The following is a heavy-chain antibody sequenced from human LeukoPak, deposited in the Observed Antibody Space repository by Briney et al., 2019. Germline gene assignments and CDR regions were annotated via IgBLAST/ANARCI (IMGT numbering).Heavy chain of an antibody. V-gene: IGHV1-69*05. CDR1: GGTFSSYA. J-gene: IGHJ5*02. Sequence: SVKVSCKASGGTFSSYAISWVRQAPGQGLDWMGRSIPIFGTAYYAQKFQGRVTITTDESTSTAYMELSSLRSEDKAVYYCAYCSGGSCSFPTEPDPWGQGTLVTVSS. CDR2: SIPIFGTA. CDR3: AYCSGGSCSFPTEPDP. D-gene: IGHD2-15*01.